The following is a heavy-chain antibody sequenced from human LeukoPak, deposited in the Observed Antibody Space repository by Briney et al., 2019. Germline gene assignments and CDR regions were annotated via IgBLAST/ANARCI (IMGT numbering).Heavy chain of an antibody. Sequence: SETLSLTCAFYGGSFSGYYWSWIRQPPGKGLEWIGEINHSGSTNYNPSLKSRVTISVDTSKNQFSLKLSSVTAADTAVYYCARGRTIDYWGQGTLVTVSS. CDR1: GGSFSGYY. V-gene: IGHV4-34*01. D-gene: IGHD3/OR15-3a*01. CDR3: ARGRTIDY. J-gene: IGHJ4*02. CDR2: INHSGST.